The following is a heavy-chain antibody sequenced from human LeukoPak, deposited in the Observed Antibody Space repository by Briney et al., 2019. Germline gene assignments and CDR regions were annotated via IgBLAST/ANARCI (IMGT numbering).Heavy chain of an antibody. CDR1: GGSISSYY. D-gene: IGHD2-2*01. J-gene: IGHJ5*02. Sequence: SETLSLTCTVSGGSISSYYWSWIRQPPGKGLAWLGYIYYSGSTNYSPSLKSRVTISVDTSKNQFSLKLSSVTAADTAVYYCARLGDLGYCSSTSCYRWFDPWGQGTLVTVSS. CDR2: IYYSGST. V-gene: IGHV4-59*08. CDR3: ARLGDLGYCSSTSCYRWFDP.